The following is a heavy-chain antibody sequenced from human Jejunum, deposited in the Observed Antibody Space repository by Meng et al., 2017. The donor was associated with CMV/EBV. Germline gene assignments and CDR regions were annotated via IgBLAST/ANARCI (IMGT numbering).Heavy chain of an antibody. Sequence: YSLNWVRQAPGKGLEWVLFISSSSSNRYYADSVKGRFTISRDDAKNSLYLQMNSLGAEDTAVYYCGKTPRDCSSTSSCYYYGMDVWGQGTTVTVSS. CDR1: YS. V-gene: IGHV3-21*01. D-gene: IGHD2-2*01. CDR3: GKTPRDCSSTSSCYYYGMDV. J-gene: IGHJ6*02. CDR2: ISSSSSNR.